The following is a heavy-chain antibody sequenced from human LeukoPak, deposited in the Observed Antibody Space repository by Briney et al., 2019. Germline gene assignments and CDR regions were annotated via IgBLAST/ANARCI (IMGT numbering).Heavy chain of an antibody. CDR1: GFTFSSYA. D-gene: IGHD6-13*01. CDR3: AKDSSSWYSEYLQH. J-gene: IGHJ1*01. V-gene: IGHV3-23*01. Sequence: GGSLRLSCAASGFTFSSYAMSWVRQAPGKGLEWVSAISGSGGSTYYADSVKGRFTISRDNSKNTLYLQMNSLGAEDTAVYYCAKDSSSWYSEYLQHWGQGTLVTVSS. CDR2: ISGSGGST.